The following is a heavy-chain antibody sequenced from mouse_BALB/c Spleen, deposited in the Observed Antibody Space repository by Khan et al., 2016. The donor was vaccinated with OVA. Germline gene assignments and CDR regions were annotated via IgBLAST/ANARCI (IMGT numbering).Heavy chain of an antibody. J-gene: IGHJ2*01. CDR1: GYTFINYW. V-gene: IGHV1-7*01. Sequence: QVQLKQSGAELAKPGASVKMSCKASGYTFINYWILWVKQRPGQGLEWIGYINPSTGYTEYNQNFKDKATLTADKSSSTAYMQLSSLTSEDSAVYDCARRGLRWEFDYWGQGNTRTVS. CDR2: INPSTGYT. CDR3: ARRGLRWEFDY. D-gene: IGHD1-1*01.